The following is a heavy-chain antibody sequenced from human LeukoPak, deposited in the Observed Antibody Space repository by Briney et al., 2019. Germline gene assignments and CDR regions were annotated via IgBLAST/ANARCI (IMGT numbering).Heavy chain of an antibody. CDR2: IRYDGSNK. CDR3: ARVWDGYNMGESGSGYYMDV. J-gene: IGHJ6*03. D-gene: IGHD5-24*01. CDR1: GFTFSSYG. V-gene: IGHV3-30*02. Sequence: GGSLRLSCAASGFTFSSYGMHWVRQAPGKGLEWVAFIRYDGSNKYYADSVKGRFTISRDNSKNTLYLQMNSLRAEDTAVYYCARVWDGYNMGESGSGYYMDVWGKGTTVTVSS.